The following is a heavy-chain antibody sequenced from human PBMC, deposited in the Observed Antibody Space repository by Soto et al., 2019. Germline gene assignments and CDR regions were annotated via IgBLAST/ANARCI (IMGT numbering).Heavy chain of an antibody. Sequence: SETLSLPCAVSGDSTRSDKWWSWVRQPPGKGLEWIGEVHHSGNSNYNPSLKSRVIISVDKPKNQFSLNLSSVTDADTAVYYCARGERQQQRDYWGQGTLVTVS. V-gene: IGHV4-4*02. J-gene: IGHJ4*02. CDR2: VHHSGNS. CDR3: ARGERQQQRDY. CDR1: GDSTRSDKW. D-gene: IGHD6-25*01.